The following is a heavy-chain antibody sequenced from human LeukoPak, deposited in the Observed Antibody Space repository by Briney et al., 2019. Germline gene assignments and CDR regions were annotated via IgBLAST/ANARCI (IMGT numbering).Heavy chain of an antibody. CDR1: GFTFSSYG. Sequence: GGSLSLSCAASGFTFSSYGMHWVRQAPGKGLEGVAVIWYDGSNKYYADSVKGRFTISRDNSKNTLYLQMNSLRAEDTAVYYCARDNSGYDPLDYWGQGTLVTVSS. V-gene: IGHV3-33*01. CDR3: ARDNSGYDPLDY. CDR2: IWYDGSNK. D-gene: IGHD5-12*01. J-gene: IGHJ4*02.